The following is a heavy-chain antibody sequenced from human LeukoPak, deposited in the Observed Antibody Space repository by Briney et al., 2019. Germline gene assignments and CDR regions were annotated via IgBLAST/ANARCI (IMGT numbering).Heavy chain of an antibody. CDR3: ARTQMSYDYVWGSYRQYYFDY. D-gene: IGHD3-16*02. CDR2: ILWDDDK. V-gene: IGHV2-70*13. Sequence: ESGPALLKPPPTLTLTCTFSGFSLPTNGMGVGWIRQPPGKALEWLALILWDDDKYYSTSLKTRLANSKDASKNRVVLTMTYMDPEDTATYYCARTQMSYDYVWGSYRQYYFDYWGQGVPVTVSS. CDR1: GFSLPTNGMG. J-gene: IGHJ4*02.